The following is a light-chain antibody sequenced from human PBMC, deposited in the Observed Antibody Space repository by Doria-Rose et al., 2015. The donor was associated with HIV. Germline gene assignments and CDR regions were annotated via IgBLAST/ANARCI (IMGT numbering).Light chain of an antibody. CDR2: DAS. CDR3: QQYGTSRGT. J-gene: IGKJ5*01. CDR1: QRVKSSY. Sequence: TQSPGTLSLSPGERATLSCRASQRVKSSYLAWYQQKPGQAPRLHLYDASTRATGIPDRFSGSGSGTDFTLTISRLEPEDVAVYYCQQYGTSRGTFGQGTRPEIK. V-gene: IGKV3-20*01.